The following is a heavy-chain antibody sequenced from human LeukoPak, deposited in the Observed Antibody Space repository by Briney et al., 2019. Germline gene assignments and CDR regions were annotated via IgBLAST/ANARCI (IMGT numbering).Heavy chain of an antibody. CDR1: GYTFTSYG. V-gene: IGHV1-18*01. CDR2: ISAYNGNT. D-gene: IGHD3-10*01. Sequence: ASVKVSCKASGYTFTSYGISWVRQAPGQGLEWMGWISAYNGNTNYAQKLQGRVTMTTDTSTSTAYMELRSLRSDDTAVYYCARVPFRGVGGLSAYYYYMDVWGKGTTVTISS. CDR3: ARVPFRGVGGLSAYYYYMDV. J-gene: IGHJ6*03.